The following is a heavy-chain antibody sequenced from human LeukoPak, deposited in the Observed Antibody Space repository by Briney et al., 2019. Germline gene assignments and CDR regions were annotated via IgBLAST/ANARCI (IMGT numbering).Heavy chain of an antibody. CDR2: INTDGSST. CDR3: ARDTYDSSGYYYGPFDY. CDR1: GFTFTSYC. D-gene: IGHD3-22*01. V-gene: IGHV3-74*01. Sequence: GGSLRLSCAASGFTFTSYCMHWVRQAPGKGLVWVSRINTDGSSTSYADSVKGRFTISRDNAKNTLYLQMNSLRAEDTAVYYCARDTYDSSGYYYGPFDYWGQGTLVTVSS. J-gene: IGHJ4*02.